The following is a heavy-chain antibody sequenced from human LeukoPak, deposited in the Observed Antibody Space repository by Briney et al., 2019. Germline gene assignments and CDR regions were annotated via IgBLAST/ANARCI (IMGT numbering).Heavy chain of an antibody. V-gene: IGHV4-4*07. Sequence: SETLSLTCTVSGGSISGYYWNWIRQSAGKGLEWIGRIYANGGTNYNPSLRSRVSMSVDTSKNQFSLKLASVTAADTAIYYCARDFTRNSYAVAEFFHPWGQGTLVSVSS. CDR2: IYANGGT. J-gene: IGHJ1*01. D-gene: IGHD5-18*01. CDR3: ARDFTRNSYAVAEFFHP. CDR1: GGSISGYY.